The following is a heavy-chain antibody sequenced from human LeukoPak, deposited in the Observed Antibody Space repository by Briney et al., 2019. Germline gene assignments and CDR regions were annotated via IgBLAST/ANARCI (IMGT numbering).Heavy chain of an antibody. CDR2: ISRSGSTI. D-gene: IGHD5-12*01. CDR3: ARVKSGYIKPGFDY. J-gene: IGHJ4*02. V-gene: IGHV3-48*03. Sequence: PGGSLRLSCAASGFTFSSYEMNWVRQAPGKGLEWVSYISRSGSTIYYADSVKGRFTISRDNAKNSLYLQMNSLRAEDTAVYYCARVKSGYIKPGFDYWGQGTLVTVSS. CDR1: GFTFSSYE.